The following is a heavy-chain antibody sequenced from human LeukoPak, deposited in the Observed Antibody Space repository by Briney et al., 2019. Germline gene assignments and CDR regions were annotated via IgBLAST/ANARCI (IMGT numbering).Heavy chain of an antibody. CDR3: ARDQSIAGPTTADY. CDR1: GFTFSRFW. J-gene: IGHJ4*02. CDR2: INTDASNT. Sequence: GGSLRLSCAASGFTFSRFWMHWVRQAPGKGLLWVSRINTDASNTIYADSVKGRFTISRDNAKNTLYLQMNSLRAEDTAVYYCARDQSIAGPTTADYWGQGTLVTVSS. D-gene: IGHD1-26*01. V-gene: IGHV3-74*01.